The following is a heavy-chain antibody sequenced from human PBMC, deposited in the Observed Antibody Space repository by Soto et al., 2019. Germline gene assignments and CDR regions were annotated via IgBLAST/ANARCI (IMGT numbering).Heavy chain of an antibody. CDR1: GGSISSGGYS. V-gene: IGHV4-30-2*01. D-gene: IGHD4-17*01. J-gene: IGHJ4*02. Sequence: QLQLQESGSGLVKPSQTLSLTCAVSGGSISSGGYSWSWIRQPPGKGLEWIGYIYHSGSTYYNPTRKSRVTISVDRSKKQCSLKLSSVTAADTAVYYCARGGGLDYGGNSVKTFDYWGQGTLVTVSS. CDR3: ARGGGLDYGGNSVKTFDY. CDR2: IYHSGST.